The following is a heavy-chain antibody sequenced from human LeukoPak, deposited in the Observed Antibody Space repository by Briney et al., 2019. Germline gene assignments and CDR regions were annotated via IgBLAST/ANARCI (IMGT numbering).Heavy chain of an antibody. V-gene: IGHV3-9*01. Sequence: PGRSLRLSCAASGFTFDDYAMHWVRQAPGKGLEWVSGISWNSGSIGYADSVKGRFTISRDNAKNSLYLQMNSLRAEDTALYYCAKGRHDYGDFPFDYWGQGTLVTVSS. CDR1: GFTFDDYA. D-gene: IGHD4-17*01. CDR3: AKGRHDYGDFPFDY. CDR2: ISWNSGSI. J-gene: IGHJ4*02.